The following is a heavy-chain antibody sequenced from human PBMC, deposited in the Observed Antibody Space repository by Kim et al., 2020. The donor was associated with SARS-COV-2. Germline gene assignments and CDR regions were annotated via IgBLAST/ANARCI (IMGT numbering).Heavy chain of an antibody. CDR3: ARREYSSSSFYFDY. J-gene: IGHJ4*02. Sequence: NPALKSRVNISVDTSKSQFSLKLNSVTAADTAVYYCARREYSSSSFYFDYWGRGTLVTVSS. V-gene: IGHV4-39*01. D-gene: IGHD6-6*01.